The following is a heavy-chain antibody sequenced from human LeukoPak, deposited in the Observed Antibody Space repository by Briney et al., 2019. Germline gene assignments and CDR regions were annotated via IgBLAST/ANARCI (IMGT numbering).Heavy chain of an antibody. D-gene: IGHD2-21*02. CDR1: GYSISNSYY. J-gene: IGHJ5*02. CDR3: GRNMRWVVTATGGVQNWFDP. V-gene: IGHV4-38-2*02. Sequence: SETLSLTCTVSGYSISNSYYWGWSRQSPGKGLEWIGSIYHSGSTYYNPSLKSRVTISVDTSKNQFSLKLSSVTAADTAVYYCGRNMRWVVTATGGVQNWFDPWGQGTLVTVSS. CDR2: IYHSGST.